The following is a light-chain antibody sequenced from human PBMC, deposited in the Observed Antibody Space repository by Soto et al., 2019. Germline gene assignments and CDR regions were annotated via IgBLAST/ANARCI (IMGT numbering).Light chain of an antibody. CDR2: EVR. J-gene: IGLJ3*02. V-gene: IGLV2-14*01. Sequence: QSALTQPASVSGSAGQSITISCSGTMRDVGAYNLVSWYQQHPCTATNLIIYEVRNRPSGISSRFSGSRSGNAASLTISGRQAEDEGYYYCSSDTAISTLVFGGGTKLTVL. CDR1: MRDVGAYNL. CDR3: SSDTAISTLV.